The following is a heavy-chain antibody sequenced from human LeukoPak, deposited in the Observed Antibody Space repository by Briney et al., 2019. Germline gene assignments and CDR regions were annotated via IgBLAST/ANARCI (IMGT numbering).Heavy chain of an antibody. CDR2: ISAYNGNT. D-gene: IGHD3-10*01. Sequence: ASVKASCKASGYTFTSYGISWVRQAPGQGLEWMGWISAYNGNTNYAQKLQGRVTMTTDTSTSTAYMELRSLRSDDTAVYYCAQIPGQKYYYGSGSLDPWGQGTLVTVSS. CDR3: AQIPGQKYYYGSGSLDP. J-gene: IGHJ5*02. CDR1: GYTFTSYG. V-gene: IGHV1-18*01.